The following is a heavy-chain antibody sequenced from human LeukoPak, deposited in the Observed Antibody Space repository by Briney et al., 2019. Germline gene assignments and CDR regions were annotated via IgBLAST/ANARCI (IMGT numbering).Heavy chain of an antibody. CDR2: IYYSGST. J-gene: IGHJ4*01. CDR1: GGSISSYY. CDR3: ASRVYGLGSFNY. D-gene: IGHD3-10*01. Sequence: SETLSLTYTVSGGSISSYYWSWIRQPPGKGLEWIANIYYSGSTNYSPSLRSRVTISVDTSKNQFSLELTSVTAADTAVYYCASRVYGLGSFNYWGQGTLVTVSS. V-gene: IGHV4-59*01.